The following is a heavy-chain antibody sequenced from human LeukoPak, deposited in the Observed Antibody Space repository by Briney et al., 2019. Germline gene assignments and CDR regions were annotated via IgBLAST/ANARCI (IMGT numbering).Heavy chain of an antibody. CDR1: GYTFTSYY. CDR2: INPSGGST. Sequence: GASVKVSCKASGYTFTSYYMHWVRQAPGQGLEWMGIINPSGGSTSYAQKFQGRVTMTRDTSTSTVYMELSSLRSEDTAVYYCAREVGGGYSGYDFGYWGQGTLVTVSS. D-gene: IGHD5-12*01. V-gene: IGHV1-46*01. J-gene: IGHJ4*02. CDR3: AREVGGGYSGYDFGY.